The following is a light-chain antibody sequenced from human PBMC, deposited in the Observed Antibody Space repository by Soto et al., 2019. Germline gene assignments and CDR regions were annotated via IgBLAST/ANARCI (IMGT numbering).Light chain of an antibody. CDR1: SDDVGGYNY. J-gene: IGLJ1*01. CDR2: DVS. CDR3: SSYTTSSLYV. Sequence: QSVLTQPASVSGSPGQSITISCTGTSDDVGGYNYVSWYQQHPGKAPKVIIYDVSYRPSGVSDRFSGSKSGNTASLTISGLQAEDEADYYCSSYTTSSLYVFGTGTKVTVL. V-gene: IGLV2-14*03.